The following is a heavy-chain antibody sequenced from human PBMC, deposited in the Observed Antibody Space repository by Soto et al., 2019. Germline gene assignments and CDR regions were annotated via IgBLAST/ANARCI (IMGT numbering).Heavy chain of an antibody. CDR3: ARSATYDY. J-gene: IGHJ4*02. CDR1: GGSVSGFF. D-gene: IGHD5-12*01. CDR2: VTHTGTT. Sequence: TLSLTCAVSGGSVSGFFWSWIRQPPGKGLEWIGEVTHTGTTNYNPSLKSRVTISVDTSKRQVSLKLTSLTAADTAVYYCARSATYDYWGQGTLVTVSS. V-gene: IGHV4-34*01.